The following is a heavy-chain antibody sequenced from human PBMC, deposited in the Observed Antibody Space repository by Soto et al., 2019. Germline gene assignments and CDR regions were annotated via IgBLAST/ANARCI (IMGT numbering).Heavy chain of an antibody. D-gene: IGHD2-15*01. Sequence: SETLSLTCSVSGTSIGSYYWSWIRQPPGKGLEWIAYINYSGSTNYNPSLRSRVTISVDISNNQFSLRLTSVTAEDTAVYYCARDRYCSGGICYPFVLDYWGQGIRVTVSS. CDR3: ARDRYCSGGICYPFVLDY. J-gene: IGHJ4*02. CDR2: INYSGST. CDR1: GTSIGSYY. V-gene: IGHV4-59*01.